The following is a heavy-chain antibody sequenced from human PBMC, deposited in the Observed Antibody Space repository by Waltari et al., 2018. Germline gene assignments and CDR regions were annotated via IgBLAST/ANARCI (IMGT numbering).Heavy chain of an antibody. J-gene: IGHJ4*02. CDR3: VKDVLSDCGGDCYSEH. V-gene: IGHV3-9*01. CDR1: GFPFEAYA. D-gene: IGHD2-21*02. CDR2: ISWNSESI. Sequence: EVQLVESGGGLVQPGRSLRLSCAASGFPFEAYAMHWVRQAPGKGLEWVAGISWNSESIGYADSVQGRFTISRDNAKNSMFLQIHSLRPEDTALYYCVKDVLSDCGGDCYSEHWGQGTLLTVSS.